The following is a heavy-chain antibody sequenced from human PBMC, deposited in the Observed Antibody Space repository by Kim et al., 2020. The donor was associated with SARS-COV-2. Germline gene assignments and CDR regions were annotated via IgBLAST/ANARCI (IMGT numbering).Heavy chain of an antibody. Sequence: SETLSLTCNVSGGSMNRDDTCWSWIRQSPGKGLEWIGYTYYSGVTLYNPSLKSRVTISVDKSNNQFSLTLSSVTAADTAVYYCARTHENYDSWYGPWGPGPLVPVSS. CDR1: GGSMNRDDTC. V-gene: IGHV4-30-4*01. D-gene: IGHD3-9*01. J-gene: IGHJ5*02. CDR2: TYYSGVT. CDR3: ARTHENYDSWYGP.